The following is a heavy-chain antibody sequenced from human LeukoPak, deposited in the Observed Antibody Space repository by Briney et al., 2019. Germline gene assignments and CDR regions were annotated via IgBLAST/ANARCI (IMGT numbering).Heavy chain of an antibody. J-gene: IGHJ4*02. CDR2: ISGRSSHT. Sequence: PGGSLRLSCAASGFTFSSYSMTWIRQAPGKGLEWISAISGRSSHTYYGDSVKGRFSISRDNAKNLLYLQMNGLGAEDTAVYYCGRAFPPLRTSSAGDLWGQGTLVTVSS. D-gene: IGHD3-16*01. CDR1: GFTFSSYS. V-gene: IGHV3-21*06. CDR3: GRAFPPLRTSSAGDL.